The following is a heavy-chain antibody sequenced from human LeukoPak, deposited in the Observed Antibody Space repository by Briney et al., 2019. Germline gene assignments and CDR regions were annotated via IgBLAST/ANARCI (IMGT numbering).Heavy chain of an antibody. V-gene: IGHV4-4*07. D-gene: IGHD3-22*01. CDR2: IYTSGST. Sequence: PSETLSLTCTVSGGSISSYYWSWIRQPAGKGLEWIGRIYTSGSTNYNPSLKSRVTMSVDTSKNQLSLKLSSVTAADTAVYYCAREWYYYDSSGYYGAFDIWGQGTMVTVSS. J-gene: IGHJ3*02. CDR1: GGSISSYY. CDR3: AREWYYYDSSGYYGAFDI.